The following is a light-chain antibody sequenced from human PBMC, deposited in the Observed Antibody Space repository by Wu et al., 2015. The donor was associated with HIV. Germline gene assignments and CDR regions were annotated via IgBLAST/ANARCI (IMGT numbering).Light chain of an antibody. V-gene: IGKV3-20*01. CDR3: QQYGSSPT. J-gene: IGKJ4*01. Sequence: EIVLTQSPATLSLSPGERATLSCRASQSVRNYLAWFQQKPGQAPRLLIYDASNRATGIPDRFSGSGSGTDFTLTISRLEPEDFAVYYCQQYGSSPTFGGGTKVEIK. CDR2: DAS. CDR1: QSVRNY.